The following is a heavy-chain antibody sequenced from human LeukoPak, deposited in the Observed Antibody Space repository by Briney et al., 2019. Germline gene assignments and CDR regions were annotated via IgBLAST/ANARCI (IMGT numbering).Heavy chain of an antibody. J-gene: IGHJ4*02. Sequence: GGSLRLSCAASGFALGDYWMSWVRQVPGRGLEWVAHIKHNGSESYYADSVTGRFTISRDNAKNSLYLHMNNLRADDTAVYYCARWATSFDLWGQGALVTVSS. CDR2: IKHNGSES. D-gene: IGHD6-6*01. CDR3: ARWATSFDL. V-gene: IGHV3-7*01. CDR1: GFALGDYW.